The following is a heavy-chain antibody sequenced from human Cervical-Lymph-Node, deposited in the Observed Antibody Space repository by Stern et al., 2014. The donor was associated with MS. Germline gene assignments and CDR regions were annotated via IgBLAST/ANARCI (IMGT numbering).Heavy chain of an antibody. V-gene: IGHV4-59*02. D-gene: IGHD1-26*01. CDR1: SGSVSSKY. CDR3: ARVTGRGTRQNWFDS. J-gene: IGHJ5*01. Sequence: QVQLQESGPGLVKPSETVSLTCAVSSGSVSSKYWNWIRQPPGKGLEWIGYIYSDGSTNYNPSLKSRVVISLDTSTNQFSLSLTSVTAADTAVYYCARVTGRGTRQNWFDSWGQGTLVTVSS. CDR2: IYSDGST.